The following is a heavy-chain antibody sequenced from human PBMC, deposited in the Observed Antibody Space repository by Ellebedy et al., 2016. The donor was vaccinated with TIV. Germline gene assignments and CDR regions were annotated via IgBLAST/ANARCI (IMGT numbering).Heavy chain of an antibody. CDR2: IIPFFPKT. D-gene: IGHD2-21*01. CDR1: GGTFSIYA. J-gene: IGHJ6*02. V-gene: IGHV1-69*13. Sequence: SVKVSCKASGGTFSIYAISWVRQAPGQGLELMGGIIPFFPKTNYAQQFQGRVPIPADESSGTTYMELSGLTSEDTAVYYCARPARVNDRCLDCPDYYDYGMDVWGQGTTVTVSS. CDR3: ARPARVNDRCLDCPDYYDYGMDV.